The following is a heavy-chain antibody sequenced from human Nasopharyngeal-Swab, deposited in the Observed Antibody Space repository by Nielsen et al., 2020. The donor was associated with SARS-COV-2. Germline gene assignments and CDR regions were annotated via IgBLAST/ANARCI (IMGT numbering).Heavy chain of an antibody. Sequence: GESLKISCAGSGVTFSTYWIHWVRQAPGKGLIWVSRISPDGRITNYADAVKGRFTISRDNAKNTLYLQMSSLRVEDTAVYYCARDLRRTADYWGQGTLVTVSS. J-gene: IGHJ4*02. D-gene: IGHD5-18*01. CDR1: GVTFSTYW. V-gene: IGHV3-74*01. CDR2: ISPDGRIT. CDR3: ARDLRRTADY.